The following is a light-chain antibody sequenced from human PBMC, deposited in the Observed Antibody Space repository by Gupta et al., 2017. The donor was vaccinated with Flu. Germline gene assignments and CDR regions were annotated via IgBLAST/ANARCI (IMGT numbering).Light chain of an antibody. J-gene: IGKJ4*01. CDR3: QQYSSSVT. CDR2: GAS. Sequence: EIVLTQSPGTLSLSPGERATFSCRASQSVRNSYLAWYQQKTGPAPRVLIYGASTRATGIPDRFSGGGSRTDFTLTISILEPEDFAVYYCQQYSSSVTFGGGTKVEIK. CDR1: QSVRNSY. V-gene: IGKV3-20*01.